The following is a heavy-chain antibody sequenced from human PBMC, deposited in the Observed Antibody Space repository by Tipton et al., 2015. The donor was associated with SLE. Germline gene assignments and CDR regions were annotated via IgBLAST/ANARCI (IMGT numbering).Heavy chain of an antibody. CDR3: ARVWLNNAFDI. J-gene: IGHJ3*02. Sequence: TLSLTCTVSGGSFSSHYWSWIRQPAGKGLEWIGRIYTSGATDDNPSLKSRVTMSVDMSKNQIFLKMTSVTAADSAVYFCARVWLNNAFDIWGQGTRVTVSS. CDR2: IYTSGAT. V-gene: IGHV4-4*07. CDR1: GGSFSSHY. D-gene: IGHD2/OR15-2a*01.